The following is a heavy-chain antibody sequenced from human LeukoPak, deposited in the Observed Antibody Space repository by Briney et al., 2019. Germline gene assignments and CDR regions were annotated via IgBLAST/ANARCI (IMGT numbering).Heavy chain of an antibody. V-gene: IGHV1-18*01. J-gene: IGHJ6*02. CDR3: ARDEMVRGSYYGMDV. Sequence: GASVKVSCKASGYTFTSYGISWGRQAPGQGLEWMGWISAYNGNTNYAQKLQGRVTMTTDTSTSTAYMELRSLRSDDTAAYYCARDEMVRGSYYGMDVWGQGTTVTVSS. CDR2: ISAYNGNT. CDR1: GYTFTSYG. D-gene: IGHD3-10*01.